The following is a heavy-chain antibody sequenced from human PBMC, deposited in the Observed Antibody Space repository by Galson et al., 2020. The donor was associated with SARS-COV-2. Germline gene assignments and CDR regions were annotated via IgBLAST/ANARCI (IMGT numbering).Heavy chain of an antibody. Sequence: SETLSLTCAVYGGSFSGYYWSWIRQPQGKGLEWIGEINHSGSTNYNPSLKSRVTISVDTSKNQFSLKLSSVTAADTAVYYCARGDTAMARLGLKFDPWGQGTLVTVSS. J-gene: IGHJ5*02. V-gene: IGHV4-34*01. CDR3: ARGDTAMARLGLKFDP. D-gene: IGHD5-18*01. CDR1: GGSFSGYY. CDR2: INHSGST.